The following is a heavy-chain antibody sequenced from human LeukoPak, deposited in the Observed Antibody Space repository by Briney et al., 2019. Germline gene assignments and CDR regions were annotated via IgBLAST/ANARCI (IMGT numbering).Heavy chain of an antibody. CDR3: ARDHPHYYDSSGYDAFDI. V-gene: IGHV4-59*01. CDR1: GGSISSYY. D-gene: IGHD3-22*01. J-gene: IGHJ3*02. CDR2: IYYSGST. Sequence: PSETLSLTCTVSGGSISSYYWSWIRQPPGKGLEWIGYIYYSGSTNYNPSLKSRVTISVDTSKNQFSLKLSSVTAADTAAYYCARDHPHYYDSSGYDAFDIWGQGTMVTVSS.